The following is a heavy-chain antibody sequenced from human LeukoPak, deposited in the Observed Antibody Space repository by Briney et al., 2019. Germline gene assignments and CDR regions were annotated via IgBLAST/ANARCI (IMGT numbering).Heavy chain of an antibody. Sequence: GGSLRLSCAASGFTFSSYWMSWVRQAPGKGLEWVANIKQDGSEKYYVDSVKGRFTISRDNAKTSLYLQMNSLRAEDTAVYYCARGGDYVWGSYPFDYWGQGTLVTVSS. J-gene: IGHJ4*02. V-gene: IGHV3-7*04. CDR3: ARGGDYVWGSYPFDY. CDR2: IKQDGSEK. D-gene: IGHD3-16*01. CDR1: GFTFSSYW.